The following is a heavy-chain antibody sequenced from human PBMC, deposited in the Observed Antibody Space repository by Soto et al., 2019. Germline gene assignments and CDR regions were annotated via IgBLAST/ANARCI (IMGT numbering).Heavy chain of an antibody. D-gene: IGHD6-13*01. J-gene: IGHJ4*02. CDR3: ARRGSSSWYGY. V-gene: IGHV4-39*01. Sequence: QLQLQESGPGLVKPSETLSLTCTVSGGSISSSSYYWGWIRQPPGKGLEWIGGIHYSGSTYYNPSLKSRVTISVDTSKNQFSLKLSSVTAADTAVYYCARRGSSSWYGYWGQGTLVTVSS. CDR2: IHYSGST. CDR1: GGSISSSSYY.